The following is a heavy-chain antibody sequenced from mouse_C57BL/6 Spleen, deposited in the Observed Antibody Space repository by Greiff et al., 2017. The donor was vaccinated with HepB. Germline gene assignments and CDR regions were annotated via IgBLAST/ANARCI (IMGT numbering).Heavy chain of an antibody. CDR2: IRNKANNHAT. CDR3: TRRGDY. V-gene: IGHV6-6*01. CDR1: GFTFSDAW. Sequence: EGQLQQSGGGLVQPGGSMRLSCAASGFTFSDAWMDWVRQSPEKGLEWVAEIRNKANNHATYYAESVKGRFTISRDDSKSSVYLQMNGLRAEDSCIYYYTRRGDYWGQGTTLTVSS. J-gene: IGHJ2*01.